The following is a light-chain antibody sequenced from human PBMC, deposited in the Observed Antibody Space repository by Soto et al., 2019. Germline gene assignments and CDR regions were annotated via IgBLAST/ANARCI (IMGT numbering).Light chain of an antibody. V-gene: IGKV3-11*01. Sequence: EIVLTPSPATLSLSPGERATLSCRASQSVSSYLAWYQQKPGQPPRLLIYDASNRATGIPARFSGSGSGTDFTLTISRLEPEDFAVYYCQQSGSSPPTFGQGTKVDIK. CDR3: QQSGSSPPT. CDR1: QSVSSY. CDR2: DAS. J-gene: IGKJ1*01.